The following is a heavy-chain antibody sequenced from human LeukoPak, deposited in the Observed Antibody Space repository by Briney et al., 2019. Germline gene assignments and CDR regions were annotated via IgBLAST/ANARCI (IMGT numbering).Heavy chain of an antibody. CDR3: ARELYGEQPRGSHYCYYYYMDV. CDR1: GYTFTSYY. Sequence: ASVKVSCKASGYTFTSYYMHWVRQAPGQGLEWMGIINPSGGSTSYAQKLQGRVTMTRDMSTSTVYMELSSLRSEDTAVYYCARELYGEQPRGSHYCYYYYMDVWGKGTTVTVSS. V-gene: IGHV1-46*01. CDR2: INPSGGST. J-gene: IGHJ6*03. D-gene: IGHD3-10*01.